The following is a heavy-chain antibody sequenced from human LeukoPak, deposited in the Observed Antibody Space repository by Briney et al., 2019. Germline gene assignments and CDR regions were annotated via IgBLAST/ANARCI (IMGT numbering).Heavy chain of an antibody. D-gene: IGHD2-15*01. CDR2: IYHSGST. Sequence: PSETLSLTCTVSGYSISSGYYWGWIRQPPGKGLEGIGSIYHSGSTYYNPSLKSRGTISVDTSKNQFSLKLSSVTAADTAVYYCARVVVAANWYFDLWGRGTLVTVSS. CDR3: ARVVVAANWYFDL. J-gene: IGHJ2*01. CDR1: GYSISSGYY. V-gene: IGHV4-38-2*02.